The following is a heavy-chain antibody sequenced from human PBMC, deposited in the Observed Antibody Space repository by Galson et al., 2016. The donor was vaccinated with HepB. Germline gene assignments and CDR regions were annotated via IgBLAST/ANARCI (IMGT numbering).Heavy chain of an antibody. D-gene: IGHD2-8*01. V-gene: IGHV4-61*01. J-gene: IGHJ3*02. CDR1: GDSVKRSSTYY. CDR2: IYFNGVT. Sequence: SETLSLTCSVSGDSVKRSSTYYWSWIRQPPGKGPEWIGHIYFNGVTHYNPSLKSRVTISVDTSENQFSLKLTSVTAADTAVYYCAREMTGRMLSGNAFDIWGRGTMVIASS. CDR3: AREMTGRMLSGNAFDI.